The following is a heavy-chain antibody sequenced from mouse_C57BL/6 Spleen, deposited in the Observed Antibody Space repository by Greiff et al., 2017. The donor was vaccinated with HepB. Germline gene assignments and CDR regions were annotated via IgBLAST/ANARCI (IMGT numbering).Heavy chain of an antibody. D-gene: IGHD1-1*01. CDR2: ISYDGSN. CDR1: GYSITSGYY. V-gene: IGHV3-6*01. Sequence: EVQLQQSGPGLVKPSQSLSLTCSVTGYSITSGYYWNWIRQFPGNKLEWMGYISYDGSNNYNPSLKNRISITRDKSKNQFFLKLNSVTTEDTATYYCAKGDYYGSSSFAYWGQGTLVTVSA. CDR3: AKGDYYGSSSFAY. J-gene: IGHJ3*01.